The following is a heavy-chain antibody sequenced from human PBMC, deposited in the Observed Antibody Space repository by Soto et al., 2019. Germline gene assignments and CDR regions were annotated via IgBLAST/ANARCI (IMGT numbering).Heavy chain of an antibody. CDR3: AKPAAKDYGDYVVRYYYGMDV. J-gene: IGHJ6*02. D-gene: IGHD4-17*01. CDR1: GFTFSSYA. CDR2: ISGSGGST. V-gene: IGHV3-23*01. Sequence: PGGSLRLSCAASGFTFSSYAMSWVRQAPEKGLEWVSAISGSGGSTYYADSVKGRFTSSRDNSKNTLYLQMNSMRDEDTAAYYCAKPAAKDYGDYVVRYYYGMDVWGQGTTVTVSS.